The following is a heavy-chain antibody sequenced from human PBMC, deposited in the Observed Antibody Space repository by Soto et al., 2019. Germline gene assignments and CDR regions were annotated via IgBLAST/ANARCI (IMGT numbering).Heavy chain of an antibody. CDR2: INPNSGGT. Sequence: QVQLVQSGAEVKKPGASVKVSCKASGYTFTAYYIHWVRQAPGQGLEWMGWINPNSGGTDYAQKFQGGVTMTRDTSISTAYMERSRLRSDDTAVYYCARDLRWGSGWYDYWGQGALVTVSS. CDR3: ARDLRWGSGWYDY. D-gene: IGHD6-19*01. V-gene: IGHV1-2*02. CDR1: GYTFTAYY. J-gene: IGHJ4*02.